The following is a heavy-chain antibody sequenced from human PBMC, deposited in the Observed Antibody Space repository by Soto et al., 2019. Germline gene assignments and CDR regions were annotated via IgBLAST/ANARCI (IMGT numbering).Heavy chain of an antibody. V-gene: IGHV4-61*03. CDR1: GGSMSSGGYS. D-gene: IGHD3-10*01. CDR3: ARGRFGELSPFDY. J-gene: IGHJ4*02. CDR2: IYHNGNP. Sequence: SETLSLTCAVSGGSMSSGGYSWSWIRQPPGKGLEWIAYIYHNGNPNYNPSLKSRVTISVDTSKNHFSLNLNSLTAADTAVYYCARGRFGELSPFDYWGRGTLVTVSS.